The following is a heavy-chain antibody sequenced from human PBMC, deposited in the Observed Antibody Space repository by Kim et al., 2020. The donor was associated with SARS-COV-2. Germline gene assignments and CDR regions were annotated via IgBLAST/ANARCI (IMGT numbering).Heavy chain of an antibody. J-gene: IGHJ5*02. CDR1: GFTFSSYG. CDR2: ISYDGSNK. Sequence: GGVPRLSCAASGFTFSSYGMHWVRQAPGKGLEWVAVISYDGSNKYYAESVKGRFTISRDNSKNTLYLQMNSLRAEDTAVYYCAKDLKGYSSGWYEYNWFDPWGQGTLVTVSS. CDR3: AKDLKGYSSGWYEYNWFDP. V-gene: IGHV3-30*18. D-gene: IGHD6-19*01.